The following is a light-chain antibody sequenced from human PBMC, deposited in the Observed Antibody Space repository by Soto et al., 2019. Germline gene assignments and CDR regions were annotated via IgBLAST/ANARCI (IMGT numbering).Light chain of an antibody. Sequence: EIQMTQSPASLSASVGERVTLTCRASHTIATYLNWYQQKAGKVPEVLIYGTSTLQPGVPSRFTGSGYGTDFTLTINNVQPEDVATYYCQQFYYYPHTFGHGTKLEVK. J-gene: IGKJ2*01. CDR3: QQFYYYPHT. CDR1: HTIATY. CDR2: GTS. V-gene: IGKV1-39*01.